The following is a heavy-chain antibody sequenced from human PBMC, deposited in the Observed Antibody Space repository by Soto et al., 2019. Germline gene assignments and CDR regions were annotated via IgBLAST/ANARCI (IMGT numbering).Heavy chain of an antibody. D-gene: IGHD3-22*01. J-gene: IGHJ4*02. CDR3: ARAADSSGYYYVGGYYFDY. CDR2: IIPIFGTA. Sequence: ASVKVSCKASGGTFSSYAISWVRQAPGQGLEWMGGIIPIFGTANYAQKFQGRVTITADESTSTAYMELSSLRSEDTAVYYCARAADSSGYYYVGGYYFDYWGQGTLVTVSS. V-gene: IGHV1-69*13. CDR1: GGTFSSYA.